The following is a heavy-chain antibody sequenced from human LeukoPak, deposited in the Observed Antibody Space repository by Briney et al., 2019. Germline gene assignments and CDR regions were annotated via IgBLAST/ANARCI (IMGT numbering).Heavy chain of an antibody. V-gene: IGHV3-48*04. Sequence: PGGSLRLSCAASGFTFSSYAMSWVRQAPGKGLEWVSYISSSGSTIYYADSVKGRFTISRDNAKNSLYLQMNSLRAEDTAVYYCARDGGYGDYEGWFDPWGQGTLVTVSS. D-gene: IGHD4-17*01. CDR3: ARDGGYGDYEGWFDP. CDR1: GFTFSSYA. CDR2: ISSSGSTI. J-gene: IGHJ5*02.